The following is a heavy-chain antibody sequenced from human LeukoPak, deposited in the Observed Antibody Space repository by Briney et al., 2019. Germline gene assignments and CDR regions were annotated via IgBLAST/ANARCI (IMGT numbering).Heavy chain of an antibody. D-gene: IGHD2-2*02. J-gene: IGHJ4*02. CDR2: IYYSGST. Sequence: SETLSLTCTVSGGSISSSSYYWGWIRQPPGKGLEWIGSIYYSGSTYYNPSLKSRVTISVDTSKNQFSLKLSSVTAADTAVYYCARHGAGKDIVVVPAAIYFDYWGQGTLVTVSS. CDR1: GGSISSSSYY. CDR3: ARHGAGKDIVVVPAAIYFDY. V-gene: IGHV4-39*01.